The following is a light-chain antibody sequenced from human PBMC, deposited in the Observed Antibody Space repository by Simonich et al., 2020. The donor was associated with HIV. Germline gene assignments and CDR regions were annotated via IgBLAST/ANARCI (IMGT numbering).Light chain of an antibody. J-gene: IGKJ4*01. CDR1: QSPSSC. CDR3: QQANSFPLT. Sequence: DIQMTQSPSTLSASVGDRITITCRASQSPSSCLAWYQQRPGRAPNLLIYKASSLESGVPSRFSGSGSGTDFTLTISSLQPEDFATYYCQQANSFPLTFGGGTKVEIK. CDR2: KAS. V-gene: IGKV1-5*03.